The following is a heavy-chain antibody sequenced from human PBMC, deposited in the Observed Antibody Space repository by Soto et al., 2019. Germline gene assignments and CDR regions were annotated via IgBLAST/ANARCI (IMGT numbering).Heavy chain of an antibody. CDR1: GFTFSSYW. V-gene: IGHV3-74*01. CDR2: INSDGSST. Sequence: CGSLRLSCAASGFTFSSYWTHWVRQAPGKGLVWVSRINSDGSSTGYADSVMGRFTISRDNAKNTLYLQMNSLRAEDTSVYYCARARPGGCELLDYYYYGMD. J-gene: IGHJ6*01. D-gene: IGHD1-26*01. CDR3: ARARPGGCELLDYYYYGMD.